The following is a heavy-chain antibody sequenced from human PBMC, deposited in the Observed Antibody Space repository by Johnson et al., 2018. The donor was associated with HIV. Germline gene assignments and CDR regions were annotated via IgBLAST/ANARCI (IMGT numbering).Heavy chain of an antibody. Sequence: MPLVESGGGVVQPGGSLRLSCAASGITVSSNYMTWVRQAPGKGLEWVSVIYADGGTYYQDSVKARFTISRDRSENTLYLQMNSLRAEDTAMYYCARDRAYHCSGGSCSHVFDIWGQGTMVTVSS. CDR3: ARDRAYHCSGGSCSHVFDI. CDR2: IYADGGT. J-gene: IGHJ3*02. V-gene: IGHV3-66*01. CDR1: GITVSSNY. D-gene: IGHD2-15*01.